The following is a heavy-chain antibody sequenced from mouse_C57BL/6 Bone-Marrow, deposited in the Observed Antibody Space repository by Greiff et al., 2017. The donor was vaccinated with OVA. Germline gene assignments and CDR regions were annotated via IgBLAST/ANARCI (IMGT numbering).Heavy chain of an antibody. Sequence: EVQGVESGGGLVQPGGSLKLSCAASGFTFSDYYMYWVRQTPEKRLEWVAYISNGGCSTYYPDTVKGRFTISRDNAKNTLYLQMSRLKSEDTAMYYCARRYDYGAMDYWGQGTSVTVSS. J-gene: IGHJ4*01. D-gene: IGHD2-4*01. CDR2: ISNGGCST. CDR1: GFTFSDYY. CDR3: ARRYDYGAMDY. V-gene: IGHV5-12*01.